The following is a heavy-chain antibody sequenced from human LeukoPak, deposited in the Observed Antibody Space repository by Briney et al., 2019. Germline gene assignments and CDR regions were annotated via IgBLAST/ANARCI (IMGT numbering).Heavy chain of an antibody. Sequence: PSETLSLTCTVSGGSISNYYWSWIRQPPGKGLEWIGYIYYSGSTNYNPSLKSRVTKSVDTSKNQFSLKLSSVTAADTAVYYCASSYCGGDCSLVGSFDYWGQGTLVTVSS. D-gene: IGHD2-21*02. CDR3: ASSYCGGDCSLVGSFDY. CDR1: GGSISNYY. CDR2: IYYSGST. J-gene: IGHJ4*02. V-gene: IGHV4-59*12.